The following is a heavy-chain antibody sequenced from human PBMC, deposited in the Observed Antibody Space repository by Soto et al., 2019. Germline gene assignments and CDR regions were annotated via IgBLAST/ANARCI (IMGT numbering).Heavy chain of an antibody. CDR2: ISYDGSNK. D-gene: IGHD3-3*01. V-gene: IGHV3-30*18. CDR3: AKLPPYDSPARPEGYYYYGMDV. J-gene: IGHJ6*02. Sequence: QVQLVESGGGVVQPGRSLRLSCAASGFTFSSYGMHWVRQAPGKGLEWVAVISYDGSNKYYADSVKGRFTISRDNSKNTLYLQMNSLRAEDTAVYYCAKLPPYDSPARPEGYYYYGMDVWGQGTTVTVSS. CDR1: GFTFSSYG.